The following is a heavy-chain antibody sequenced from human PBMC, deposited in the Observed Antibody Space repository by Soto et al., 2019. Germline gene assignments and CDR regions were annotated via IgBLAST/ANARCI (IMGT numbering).Heavy chain of an antibody. J-gene: IGHJ6*02. CDR2: IYYSGST. CDR3: ATPGDDYYYYGMDV. D-gene: IGHD2-21*01. CDR1: GGSISSSSYY. Sequence: PSETRSLTCTVSGGSISSSSYYWGWIRQPPGKGLEWIGSIYYSGSTYYNPSLKSRVTISVDTSKNQFSLKLSSVTAADTAVYYCATPGDDYYYYGMDVWGQGTTVTVTS. V-gene: IGHV4-39*01.